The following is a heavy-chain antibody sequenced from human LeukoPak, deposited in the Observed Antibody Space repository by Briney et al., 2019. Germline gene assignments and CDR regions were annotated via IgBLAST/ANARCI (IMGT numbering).Heavy chain of an antibody. J-gene: IGHJ4*02. CDR1: GGSFSGYY. V-gene: IGHV4-34*01. CDR2: INHSGST. Sequence: PSETLSLTCAVYGGSFSGYYWSWIRQPPGKGLEWIGEINHSGSTNYNPSLKSRATISVDTSKNQFSLKLSSVTAADTAVYYCARGPFTREFDYWGQGTLVTVSS. D-gene: IGHD2/OR15-2a*01. CDR3: ARGPFTREFDY.